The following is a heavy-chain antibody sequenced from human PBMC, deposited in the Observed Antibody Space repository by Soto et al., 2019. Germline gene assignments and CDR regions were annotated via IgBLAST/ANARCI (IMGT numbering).Heavy chain of an antibody. V-gene: IGHV4-61*01. D-gene: IGHD2-21*02. Sequence: SETLSLTCTVSGGSVSSGSYYWSWIRQPPGKGLEWIGYIYYSGSTNYNPSLKSRVTISVDTSKNQFSLKLSSVTAADTAVYYCAREGCGGDCYSVYYYYGMDVWGQGTTVTV. CDR2: IYYSGST. CDR3: AREGCGGDCYSVYYYYGMDV. J-gene: IGHJ6*02. CDR1: GGSVSSGSYY.